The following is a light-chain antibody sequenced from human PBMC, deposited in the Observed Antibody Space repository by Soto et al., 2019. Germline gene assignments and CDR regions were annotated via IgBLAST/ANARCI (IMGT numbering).Light chain of an antibody. CDR1: QSISSG. J-gene: IGKJ5*01. CDR3: KQYNNWPLT. V-gene: IGKV1-5*03. Sequence: NITCRASQSISSGLAWYQQKQGRAHNILIYKASTLESGVKSRFSGSGSGTEFTLTISSLQSEDFAVYYCKQYNNWPLTCGKGQRREIK. CDR2: KAS.